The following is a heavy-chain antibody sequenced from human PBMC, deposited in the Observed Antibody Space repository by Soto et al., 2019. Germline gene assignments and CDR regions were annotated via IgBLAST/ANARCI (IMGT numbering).Heavy chain of an antibody. CDR1: GGSISSGGYY. Sequence: TSETLSLTCTVSGGSISSGGYYWSWIRQHPGKGLEWIGYIYYSGSTYYNPSLKSRVTISVDTSKNQFSLKLSSVTAADTAVYYCARTAPPGGYSIWGQGTMVTVSS. V-gene: IGHV4-31*03. J-gene: IGHJ3*02. D-gene: IGHD5-12*01. CDR2: IYYSGST. CDR3: ARTAPPGGYSI.